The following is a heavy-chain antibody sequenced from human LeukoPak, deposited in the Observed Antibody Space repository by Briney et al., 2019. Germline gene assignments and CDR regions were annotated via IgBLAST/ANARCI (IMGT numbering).Heavy chain of an antibody. J-gene: IGHJ6*02. D-gene: IGHD2-2*01. CDR2: MNPNSGNT. CDR3: AVVVVPAAERSYYYYGMDV. V-gene: IGHV1-8*01. Sequence: GASVKVSCKASGYTLTSYDINWVRQATGQGLEWMGWMNPNSGNTGYAQKFQGRVTMTRNTSISTAYMELSSLRSEDTAVYYCAVVVVPAAERSYYYYGMDVWGQGTTVTVSS. CDR1: GYTLTSYD.